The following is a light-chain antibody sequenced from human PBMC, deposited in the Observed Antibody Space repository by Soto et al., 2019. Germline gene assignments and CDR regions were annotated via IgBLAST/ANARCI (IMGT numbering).Light chain of an antibody. CDR2: AAS. CDR3: QQHYINPWT. Sequence: DIQMTQSPSSLSASLGDRVTITSRASQSINWYLNWYQQKPGKAPNLLIYAASSLQSGVPSRFSGSGSGTDFTLTISSLQSEDFETDYCQQHYINPWTFGQGTKVDIK. V-gene: IGKV1-39*01. CDR1: QSINWY. J-gene: IGKJ1*01.